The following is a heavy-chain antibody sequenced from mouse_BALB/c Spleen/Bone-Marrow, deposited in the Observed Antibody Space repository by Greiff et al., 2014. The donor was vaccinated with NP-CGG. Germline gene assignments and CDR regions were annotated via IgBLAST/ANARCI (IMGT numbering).Heavy chain of an antibody. V-gene: IGHV1-5*01. D-gene: IGHD2-2*01. CDR1: GYSFTSYW. CDR2: IYPGNSDT. Sequence: EVQLVESGTVLARPGASVKMSCKASGYSFTSYWMHWVKQRPGQGLEWIGAIYPGNSDTSYNQKFKGKAKLTAVTSASTAYVELSSLTNEDSAVYYCTNGYDYYAMDYWGQGTSVTVSS. CDR3: TNGYDYYAMDY. J-gene: IGHJ4*01.